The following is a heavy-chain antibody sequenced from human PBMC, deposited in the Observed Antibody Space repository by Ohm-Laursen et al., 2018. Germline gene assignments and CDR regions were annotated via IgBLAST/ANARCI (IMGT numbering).Heavy chain of an antibody. CDR1: GFTFRVYS. J-gene: IGHJ4*01. D-gene: IGHD3/OR15-3a*01. CDR3: GRSTDWYLDN. Sequence: SLRLSCTASGFTFRVYSMNWVRQVPGKGLEWISYMTSDERTIHYADSVKGRFTISRSNAENLLFLQMNSLRAEDTAVYYCGRSTDWYLDNWGQGTLITVS. V-gene: IGHV3-48*01. CDR2: MTSDERTI.